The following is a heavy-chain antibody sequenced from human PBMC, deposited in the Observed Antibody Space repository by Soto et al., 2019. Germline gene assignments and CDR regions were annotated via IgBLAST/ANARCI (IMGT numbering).Heavy chain of an antibody. J-gene: IGHJ4*02. CDR2: MNPNTGGT. Sequence: AASVKVSCKAFAYSFTGSYIHWVRQAPGQGLEWMGYMNPNTGGTNYAQKFQGRVTMTRDTSISTAYMDMGSLRSDDTAVYFCARDGAVPGTYDYWGQGTPVTVSS. CDR3: ARDGAVPGTYDY. V-gene: IGHV1-2*02. D-gene: IGHD6-19*01. CDR1: AYSFTGSY.